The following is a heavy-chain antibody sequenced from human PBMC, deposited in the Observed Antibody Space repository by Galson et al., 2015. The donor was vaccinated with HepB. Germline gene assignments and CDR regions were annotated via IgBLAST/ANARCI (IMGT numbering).Heavy chain of an antibody. CDR2: IIPIFGTA. J-gene: IGHJ4*02. Sequence: SVKVSCKASGGTFSSYAISWVRQAPGQGLEWMGGIIPIFGTANYAQKFQGRVTITADESTSTAYMEPSSLRSEDTAVYYCARSTQGGVATIDGTGPLFDYWGQGTLVTVSS. D-gene: IGHD5-24*01. V-gene: IGHV1-69*13. CDR1: GGTFSSYA. CDR3: ARSTQGGVATIDGTGPLFDY.